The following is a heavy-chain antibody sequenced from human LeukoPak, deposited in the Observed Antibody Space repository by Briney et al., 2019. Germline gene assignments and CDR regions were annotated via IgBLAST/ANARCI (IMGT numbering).Heavy chain of an antibody. CDR3: ARAGDCSSTSCYYYYYMDV. V-gene: IGHV1-69*01. D-gene: IGHD2-2*01. CDR1: GGTFSSYA. J-gene: IGHJ6*03. Sequence: GASVKVSCKASGGTFSSYAISWVRQAPGQGLEWMGGIIPIFGTANYAQKVQGRVTITADESASTAYMELSSLRSEDTAVYYCARAGDCSSTSCYYYYYMDVWGKGITVTVSS. CDR2: IIPIFGTA.